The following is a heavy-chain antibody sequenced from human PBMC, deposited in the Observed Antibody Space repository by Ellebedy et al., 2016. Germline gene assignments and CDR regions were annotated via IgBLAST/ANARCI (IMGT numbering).Heavy chain of an antibody. D-gene: IGHD1-26*01. CDR1: GFTFSSYG. V-gene: IGHV3-33*01. CDR3: ARDRAYSGSLSLDY. CDR2: IWYDGSNK. J-gene: IGHJ4*02. Sequence: GGSLRLSCAASGFTFSSYGMHWVRQAPGKGLEWVAVIWYDGSNKYYADSVKGRFTISRDNSKNTLYLQMNSLRAEDTAVYYCARDRAYSGSLSLDYWGQGTLVTVSS.